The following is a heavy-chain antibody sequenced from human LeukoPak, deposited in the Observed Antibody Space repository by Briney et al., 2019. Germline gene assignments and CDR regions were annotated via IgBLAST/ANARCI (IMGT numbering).Heavy chain of an antibody. J-gene: IGHJ4*02. Sequence: GESLKISCEGSGYTFTSYRIGWVRQVPGKGLEWMGVIFPGGSESRYSPSCQGQVTFSADKSIGTAYLQWNSLEASDTAIYYCARFSVQNYGVGPDYWGQGTQVTVSS. CDR3: ARFSVQNYGVGPDY. CDR2: IFPGGSES. D-gene: IGHD4-17*01. V-gene: IGHV5-51*01. CDR1: GYTFTSYR.